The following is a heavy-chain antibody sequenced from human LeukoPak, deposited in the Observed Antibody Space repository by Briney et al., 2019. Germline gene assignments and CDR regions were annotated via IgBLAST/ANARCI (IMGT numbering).Heavy chain of an antibody. CDR3: ARDVGGDFWSGYYTDNYYYYGMDV. Sequence: ASVKVSCKASGGTFSSYAISWVRQAPGQGLEWMGGIIPIFGTANYAQKFQGRVTITADESTSTAYMELSSLRSEDTAVYYCARDVGGDFWSGYYTDNYYYYGMDVWGQGTTVTVSS. V-gene: IGHV1-69*13. D-gene: IGHD3-3*01. J-gene: IGHJ6*02. CDR2: IIPIFGTA. CDR1: GGTFSSYA.